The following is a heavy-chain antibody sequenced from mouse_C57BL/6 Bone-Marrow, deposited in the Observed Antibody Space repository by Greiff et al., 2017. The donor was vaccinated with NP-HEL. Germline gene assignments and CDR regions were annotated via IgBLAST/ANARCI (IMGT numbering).Heavy chain of an antibody. CDR1: GYTFTSYW. CDR2: INPSSGYT. J-gene: IGHJ1*03. V-gene: IGHV1-7*01. Sequence: QVQLKESGAELAKPGASVKLSCKASGYTFTSYWMHWVKQRPGQGLEWIGYINPSSGYTKYYQKFKDKATLTADKSSSTAYMQLSSLTYEDSAVYYCAMNPLLLRPYWYFDVWGTGTTVTVSS. CDR3: AMNPLLLRPYWYFDV. D-gene: IGHD1-1*01.